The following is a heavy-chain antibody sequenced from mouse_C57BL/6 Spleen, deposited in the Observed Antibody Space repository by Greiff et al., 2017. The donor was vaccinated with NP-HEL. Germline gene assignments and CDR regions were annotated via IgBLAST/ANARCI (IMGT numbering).Heavy chain of an antibody. V-gene: IGHV1-64*01. CDR3: ARSGGSSPYYYAMDY. CDR2: IHPNSGST. CDR1: GYTFTSYW. Sequence: QVQLQQPGAELVKPGASVKLSCKASGYTFTSYWMHWVKQRPGQGLEWIGMIHPNSGSTNYNEKFKSKATLTVDKSSSTAYMQLSSLTSEDSAVDYCARSGGSSPYYYAMDYWGQGTSVTVSS. D-gene: IGHD1-1*01. J-gene: IGHJ4*01.